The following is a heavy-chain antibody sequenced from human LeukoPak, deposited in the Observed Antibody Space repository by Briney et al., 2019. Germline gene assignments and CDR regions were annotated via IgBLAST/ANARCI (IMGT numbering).Heavy chain of an antibody. CDR1: GFTFSSYS. D-gene: IGHD6-13*01. CDR3: AREPAVGNGGWFDP. V-gene: IGHV3-21*01. Sequence: GGSLRLSCAASGFTFSSYSMNWVRQAPGRGLEWVSSISSSSSCIYYADSVKGRFTISRDNAKNSLYLQMNSLRAEDTAVYYCAREPAVGNGGWFDPWGQGTLVIVSS. CDR2: ISSSSSCI. J-gene: IGHJ5*02.